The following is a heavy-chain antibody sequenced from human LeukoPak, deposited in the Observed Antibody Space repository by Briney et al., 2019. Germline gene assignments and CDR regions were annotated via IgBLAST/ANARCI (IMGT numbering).Heavy chain of an antibody. CDR2: IYRDGSNT. CDR3: VRQDIGSYLGGY. CDR1: GFTFSNYW. V-gene: IGHV3-74*01. D-gene: IGHD1-26*01. J-gene: IGHJ4*02. Sequence: GGSLRLSCAASGFTFSNYWMHWVRQVPGKGLVWVSRIYRDGSNTDYADSVKGRFTIFRDNAKKTLYLQMNSLRAEDTAVYYCVRQDIGSYLGGYWGQGTLVTVSS.